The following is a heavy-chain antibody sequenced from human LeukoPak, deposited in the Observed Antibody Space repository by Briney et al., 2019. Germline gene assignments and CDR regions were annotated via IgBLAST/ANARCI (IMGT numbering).Heavy chain of an antibody. D-gene: IGHD3-22*01. CDR2: ISAYNGNT. CDR3: ATRPEEYYYDMYGMDV. J-gene: IGHJ6*02. V-gene: IGHV1-18*01. Sequence: VASVKVFCKASGYTFTSYGISWVRQAPGQGLEWMGWISAYNGNTNYAQKLQGRVTMTTDTSTSTAYMELRSLRSDDTAVYYCATRPEEYYYDMYGMDVWGQGTTVTVSS. CDR1: GYTFTSYG.